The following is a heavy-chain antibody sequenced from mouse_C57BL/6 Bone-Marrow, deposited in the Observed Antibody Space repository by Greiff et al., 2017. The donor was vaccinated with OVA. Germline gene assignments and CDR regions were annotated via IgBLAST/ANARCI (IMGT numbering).Heavy chain of an antibody. V-gene: IGHV1-18*01. D-gene: IGHD3-3*01. CDR1: GYTFTDYN. CDR2: INPNNGGT. CDR3: ARREGYYAMDY. Sequence: EVKLQESGPELVKPGASVKIPCKASGYTFTDYNMDWVKQSHGKSLEWIGDINPNNGGTIYNQKFKGKATLTVDKSSSTAYMELRSLTSEDTAVYYCARREGYYAMDYWGQGTSVTVSS. J-gene: IGHJ4*01.